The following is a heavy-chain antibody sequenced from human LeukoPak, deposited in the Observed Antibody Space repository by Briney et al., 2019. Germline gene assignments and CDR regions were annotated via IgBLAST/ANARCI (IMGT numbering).Heavy chain of an antibody. CDR2: IKQDGSEK. Sequence: GGSLRLSCAASGFTFSSYEVNWVRQAPGKGLEWVANIKQDGSEKYYVDSVKGRFTISRDNAKNSLYLQMNSLRAEDTAVYYCAREDRGSDYWGQGTLVTVSS. V-gene: IGHV3-7*01. D-gene: IGHD3-16*01. CDR3: AREDRGSDY. CDR1: GFTFSSYE. J-gene: IGHJ4*02.